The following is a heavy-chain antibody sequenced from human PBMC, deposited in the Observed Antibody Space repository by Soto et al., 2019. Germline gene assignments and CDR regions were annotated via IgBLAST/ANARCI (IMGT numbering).Heavy chain of an antibody. CDR2: IYYSGST. CDR1: GGSISSVGHY. CDR3: ARESGGYDSSTRYGLDV. V-gene: IGHV4-31*03. J-gene: IGHJ6*02. D-gene: IGHD6-25*01. Sequence: TLSLTCSVSGGSISSVGHYWTWIRQQPGKGLEWIGYIYYSGSTDYNPSLKSRVTISVDRSKNQFSLNLSSVTAADTAIYYCARESGGYDSSTRYGLDVWGRGTTVTVSS.